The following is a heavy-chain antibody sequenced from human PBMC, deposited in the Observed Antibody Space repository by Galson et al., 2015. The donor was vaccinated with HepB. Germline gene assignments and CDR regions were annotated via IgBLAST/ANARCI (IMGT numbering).Heavy chain of an antibody. CDR2: ISGSGGKT. CDR1: GFTFSSFA. D-gene: IGHD3-10*01. J-gene: IGHJ4*02. Sequence: SLRLSCAASGFTFSSFAMSWARQAPGKGLEWVSAISGSGGKTYYADSVKGRFTVSRDNSKNTLYLQMNSLRAEDTAIYYCAKERDSRGYFDYWGQGTLVTVSS. CDR3: AKERDSRGYFDY. V-gene: IGHV3-23*01.